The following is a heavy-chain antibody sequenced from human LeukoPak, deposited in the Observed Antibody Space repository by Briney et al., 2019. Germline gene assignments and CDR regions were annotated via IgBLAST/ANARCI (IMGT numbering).Heavy chain of an antibody. J-gene: IGHJ4*02. Sequence: SEPLSLTCGVSGGSISSTNWWSWGRQPPGQGLGWIGEVSLAGRTNYNPSLNSRVTMSLDETRNQVSLNLTSVTAADTAIYYCSRESGPFCPFGYWGQGTLVTVPS. V-gene: IGHV4-4*02. CDR1: GGSISSTNW. D-gene: IGHD1-26*01. CDR3: SRESGPFCPFGY. CDR2: VSLAGRT.